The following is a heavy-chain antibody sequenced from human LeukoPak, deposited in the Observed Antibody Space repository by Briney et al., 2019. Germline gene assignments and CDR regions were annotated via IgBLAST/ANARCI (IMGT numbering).Heavy chain of an antibody. CDR1: EFSFETYW. Sequence: GGSLRLSCVALEFSFETYWMSWVRQAPGKGPEWVANINEDGSEKHYVGSVRGRFTISRDNADNSLHLQMNSLRPEDIAVYYCARGETMDVWGKGTTVTVSS. D-gene: IGHD5-24*01. CDR3: ARGETMDV. CDR2: INEDGSEK. J-gene: IGHJ6*03. V-gene: IGHV3-7*01.